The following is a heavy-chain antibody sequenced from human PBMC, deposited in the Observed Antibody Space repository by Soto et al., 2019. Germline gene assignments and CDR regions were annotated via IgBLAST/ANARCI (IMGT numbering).Heavy chain of an antibody. CDR3: ARHDWAKPFDY. CDR2: IYYSGST. CDR1: GGSISSSSYY. D-gene: IGHD3-9*01. J-gene: IGHJ4*02. Sequence: QLQLQESGPGLVKPSETLSLTCTVSGGSISSSSYYWGWIRQPPGKGLEWIGSIYYSGSTYYYPSLKRRVTISVATSKNQFSLKLSSVTAADTAVYYCARHDWAKPFDYWGQGTLVTVSS. V-gene: IGHV4-39*01.